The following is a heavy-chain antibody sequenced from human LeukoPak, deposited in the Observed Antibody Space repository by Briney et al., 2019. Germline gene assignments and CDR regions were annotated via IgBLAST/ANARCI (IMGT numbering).Heavy chain of an antibody. CDR1: GNSFGDYY. J-gene: IGHJ5*02. CDR3: ARVRHDYGDLNWFDP. CDR2: IYHSGST. Sequence: PSETLSLTCTVSGNSFGDYYWSWIRQPPGKGLEWIGSIYHSGSTYYNPSLKSRVTISVDTSKNQFSLKLSSVTAADTAVYYCARVRHDYGDLNWFDPWGQGTLVTVSS. D-gene: IGHD4-17*01. V-gene: IGHV4-38-2*02.